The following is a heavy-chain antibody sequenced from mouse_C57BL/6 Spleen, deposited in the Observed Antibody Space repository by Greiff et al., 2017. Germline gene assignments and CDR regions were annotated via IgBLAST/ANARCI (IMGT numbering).Heavy chain of an antibody. Sequence: VQLQQSGPELVKPGASVKISCKASGYTFTDYYMNWVKQSHGKSLEWIGDINPNNGGTSYNQKFKGKATLTVDKSSSTAYMELRSLTSEDSAVYYCARGGHYYGSSYYFDYWGQGTTLTVSS. CDR2: INPNNGGT. CDR3: ARGGHYYGSSYYFDY. J-gene: IGHJ2*01. D-gene: IGHD1-1*01. V-gene: IGHV1-26*01. CDR1: GYTFTDYY.